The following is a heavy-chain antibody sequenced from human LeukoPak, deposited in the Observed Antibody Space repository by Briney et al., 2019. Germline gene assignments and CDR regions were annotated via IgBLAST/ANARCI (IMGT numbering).Heavy chain of an antibody. J-gene: IGHJ3*02. D-gene: IGHD3-22*01. CDR1: GFTFSSYT. Sequence: GGSLRLSCAASGFTFSSYTINGVRQAPGKGLQWVSSISGSGSYIYYADSVKGRFTVSRDNAKNSLSLLMNSLRAEDTAVYYCARDGYFDISDYSCDNAFDIWGQGTMVTVSS. CDR2: ISGSGSYI. V-gene: IGHV3-21*01. CDR3: ARDGYFDISDYSCDNAFDI.